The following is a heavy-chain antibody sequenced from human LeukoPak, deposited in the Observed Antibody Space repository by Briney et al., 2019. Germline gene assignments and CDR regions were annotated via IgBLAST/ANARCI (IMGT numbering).Heavy chain of an antibody. J-gene: IGHJ5*02. CDR3: ARDDYSGSYSWFDP. D-gene: IGHD1-26*01. CDR1: GFTFSSYE. V-gene: IGHV3-48*01. CDR2: ISSSSSPI. Sequence: GGSLRLSCAASGFTFSSYEMNWVRQAPGKGLEWVSYISSSSSPIYYADSVKGRFTISRDNAKNSLYLQMNSLRAEDTAVYFCARDDYSGSYSWFDPWGQGTLVTVSS.